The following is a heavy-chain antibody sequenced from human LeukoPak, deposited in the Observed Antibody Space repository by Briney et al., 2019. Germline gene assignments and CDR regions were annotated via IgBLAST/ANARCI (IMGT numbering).Heavy chain of an antibody. CDR3: ARQYRSGWSSYYMDV. Sequence: SETLSLTCAVYGGSFRGYYWSWIRQPPGKGLEWIGEINHSGSTNYNPSLKSRVTISVDTSKNQFSLKLSSVTAADTAVYYCARQYRSGWSSYYMDVWGKGTTVTISS. CDR2: INHSGST. J-gene: IGHJ6*03. D-gene: IGHD6-19*01. V-gene: IGHV4-34*01. CDR1: GGSFRGYY.